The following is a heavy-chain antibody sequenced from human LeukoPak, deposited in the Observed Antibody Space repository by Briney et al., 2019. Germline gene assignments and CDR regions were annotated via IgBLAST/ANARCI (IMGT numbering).Heavy chain of an antibody. Sequence: GGSLRLSCSASGFVFSIYTMYWVRQAPGKGPEYVSTISGSGNGGSIYYADSVKGRFTISRDDDKSIAYLQMNGLRSEDTAVYYCVKDFGRIRGTPDSWGQGTLVTVSS. V-gene: IGHV3-64D*06. CDR1: GFVFSIYT. D-gene: IGHD1-1*01. CDR2: ISGSGNGGSI. J-gene: IGHJ4*02. CDR3: VKDFGRIRGTPDS.